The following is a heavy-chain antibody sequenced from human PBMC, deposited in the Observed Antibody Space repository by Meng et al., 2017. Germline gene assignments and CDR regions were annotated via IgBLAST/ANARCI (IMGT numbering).Heavy chain of an antibody. V-gene: IGHV1-18*01. D-gene: IGHD1-26*01. CDR3: ARDKGTTLVEGEFDH. Sequence: ASVKVSCKASGYTFTSYGISWVRQAPGQGFEWMGWISAYKANTNYAQKLQGRVTMTTDTSTSTAYMELRSLRSDDTAVYYCARDKGTTLVEGEFDHWGQGTLVTVSS. J-gene: IGHJ4*02. CDR2: ISAYKANT. CDR1: GYTFTSYG.